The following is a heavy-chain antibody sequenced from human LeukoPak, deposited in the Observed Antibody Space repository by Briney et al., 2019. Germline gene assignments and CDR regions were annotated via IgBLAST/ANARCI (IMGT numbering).Heavy chain of an antibody. D-gene: IGHD6-13*01. J-gene: IGHJ1*01. V-gene: IGHV3-49*03. CDR3: TRAEYSSSWLKSRYFQH. CDR2: IRSKAYGGTT. Sequence: GGSLRLSCTASGFTFGDYAMSWFRQAPGKGLEWVGFIRSKAYGGTTEYAASVKGRFTISRDDSKSIAYLQMNSLKTEDTAVYYCTRAEYSSSWLKSRYFQHWGQGTLVTVSS. CDR1: GFTFGDYA.